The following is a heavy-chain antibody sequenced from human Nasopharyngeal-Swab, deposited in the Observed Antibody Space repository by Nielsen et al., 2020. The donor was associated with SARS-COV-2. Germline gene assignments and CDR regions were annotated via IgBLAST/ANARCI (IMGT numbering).Heavy chain of an antibody. CDR2: IYPGDSDT. CDR3: ARQSKGAGYCSSTSCYVSWFDP. CDR1: GYSFTSYW. Sequence: GESLKISCKGSGYSFTSYWIGWVRQIPGKGLEWMGIIYPGDSDTRYSPSFQGQVTISADKSISTAYLQWSSLKASDTAMYYCARQSKGAGYCSSTSCYVSWFDPWGQGTLVTVSS. V-gene: IGHV5-51*01. J-gene: IGHJ5*02. D-gene: IGHD2-2*01.